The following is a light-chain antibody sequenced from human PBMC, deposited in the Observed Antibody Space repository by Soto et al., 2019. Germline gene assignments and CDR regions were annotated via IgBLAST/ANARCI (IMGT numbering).Light chain of an antibody. V-gene: IGKV1-33*01. CDR1: QDINNY. J-gene: IGKJ4*01. CDR2: DAS. Sequence: DLQMTQSPSSLSASVGDRVTITCQASQDINNYLHWYQQKPGKAPKLLIYDASNLETGVPSRFSGSGSGTHFTFTISSLQPEDIATYYCQQYDNLLTLTFGGGTKVEIK. CDR3: QQYDNLLTLT.